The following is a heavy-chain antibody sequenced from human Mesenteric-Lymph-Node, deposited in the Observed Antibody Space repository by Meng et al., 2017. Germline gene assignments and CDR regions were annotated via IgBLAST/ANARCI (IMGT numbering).Heavy chain of an antibody. D-gene: IGHD6-19*01. Sequence: GQLHESGPGLVKPSGTPSLPCAVAGGSISSSNGWSWVRQPPGKGLEWIGEIYHSGSTNYNPSLKSRVTISVDKSKNQFSLNLSSVTAADTAVYYCARVGQWLPIDYWGQGTLVTVSS. CDR2: IYHSGST. V-gene: IGHV4-4*02. CDR3: ARVGQWLPIDY. CDR1: GGSISSSNG. J-gene: IGHJ4*02.